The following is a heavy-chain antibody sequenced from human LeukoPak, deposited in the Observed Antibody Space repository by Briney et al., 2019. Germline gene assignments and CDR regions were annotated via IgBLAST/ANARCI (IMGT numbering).Heavy chain of an antibody. CDR2: IYPCYSDT. CDR3: ASSRGYSGYDPEPFDY. Sequence: GESLKISCRGSGYSFTSYWLGRVRQMPGKGLEGMGIIYPCYSDTRYSPSFQGRVTISADKSISTAYLQWSSLKASDTAMYYCASSRGYSGYDPEPFDYWGQGTLVTVSS. V-gene: IGHV5-51*01. D-gene: IGHD5-12*01. J-gene: IGHJ4*02. CDR1: GYSFTSYW.